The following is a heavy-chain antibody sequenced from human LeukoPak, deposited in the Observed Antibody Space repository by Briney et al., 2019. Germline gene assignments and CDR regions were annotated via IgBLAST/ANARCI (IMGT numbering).Heavy chain of an antibody. CDR1: GFTFSSYW. V-gene: IGHV3-7*01. CDR2: IKQDGSEK. Sequence: GGSLRLSCAASGFTFSSYWMSWVRQAPGKGLEWVANIKQDGSEKYYVDSEKGRFTISRDNAKNSLYLQMNSLRAEDTAVYYCARESYTAMVDYWGQGTLVTVSS. J-gene: IGHJ4*02. CDR3: ARESYTAMVDY. D-gene: IGHD5-18*01.